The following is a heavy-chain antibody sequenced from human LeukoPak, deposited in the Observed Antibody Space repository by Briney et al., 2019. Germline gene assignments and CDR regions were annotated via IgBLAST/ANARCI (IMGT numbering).Heavy chain of an antibody. J-gene: IGHJ4*02. CDR1: GGSISSYY. Sequence: SETLSLTCTVSGGSISSYYWSWVRLPPGKGLEWIGYVSYSGSTDYNPSLKSRVIISIDTSKNQFSLRLSSVIAADTAVYYCARENDRYGRIDYWGQGTQVTVSS. D-gene: IGHD5-18*01. CDR3: ARENDRYGRIDY. V-gene: IGHV4-59*01. CDR2: VSYSGST.